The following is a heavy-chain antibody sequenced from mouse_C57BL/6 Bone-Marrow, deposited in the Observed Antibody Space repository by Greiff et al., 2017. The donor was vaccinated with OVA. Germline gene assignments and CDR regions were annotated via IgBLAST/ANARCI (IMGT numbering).Heavy chain of an antibody. CDR1: GYSITSGYY. J-gene: IGHJ4*01. CDR3: AREEGYRMDY. V-gene: IGHV3-6*01. D-gene: IGHD2-2*01. CDR2: ISYDGSN. Sequence: EVKLQESGPGLVKPSQSLSLTCSVTGYSITSGYYWNWIRQFPGNKLEWMGYISYDGSNNYNPSLKNRISITRDTSKNQFFLKLNSVTTEDTATYYCAREEGYRMDYWGQGTSVTVSS.